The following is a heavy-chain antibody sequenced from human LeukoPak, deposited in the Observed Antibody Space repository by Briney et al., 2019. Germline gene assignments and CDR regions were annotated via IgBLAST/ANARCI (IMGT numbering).Heavy chain of an antibody. CDR2: IYTSGST. Sequence: SETLSLTCTVSGGSISSYYWSWIRQPAVKGLEWIGRIYTSGSTNYNPSLKSRVTMSVDTSKNQFSLKLSSVTAADTAVYYCARARRGSSWDYFDYWGQGTLVTVSS. CDR3: ARARRGSSWDYFDY. V-gene: IGHV4-4*07. D-gene: IGHD6-13*01. J-gene: IGHJ4*02. CDR1: GGSISSYY.